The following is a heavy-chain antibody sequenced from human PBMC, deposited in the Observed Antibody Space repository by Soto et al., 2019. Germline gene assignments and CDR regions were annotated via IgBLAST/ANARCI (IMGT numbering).Heavy chain of an antibody. J-gene: IGHJ4*02. V-gene: IGHV3-23*01. CDR3: AKEQVTTPGPPDY. CDR2: ISGSGGST. Sequence: GESLKISCAASGFTFSSYAMSWVRQAPGKGLEWVSAISGSGGSTYYADSVKGRFTISRDNSKNTLYLQMNSLRAEDTAVYYCAKEQVTTPGPPDYWGQGTLVTVSS. CDR1: GFTFSSYA. D-gene: IGHD4-17*01.